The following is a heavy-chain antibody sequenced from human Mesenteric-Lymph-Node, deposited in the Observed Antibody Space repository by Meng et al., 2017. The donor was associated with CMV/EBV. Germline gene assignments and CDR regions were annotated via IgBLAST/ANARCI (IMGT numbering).Heavy chain of an antibody. Sequence: GESLKISCAASGFTFNSHAIHWVRQAPGKGLEWVAVISYDGSNKFYADSVKGRFTISRDNAKNSLYLQMNSLRAEDTAVYYCARNDWNSASHFDYWGQGTLVTVSS. CDR2: ISYDGSNK. CDR3: ARNDWNSASHFDY. J-gene: IGHJ4*02. V-gene: IGHV3-30-3*01. D-gene: IGHD1-26*01. CDR1: GFTFNSHA.